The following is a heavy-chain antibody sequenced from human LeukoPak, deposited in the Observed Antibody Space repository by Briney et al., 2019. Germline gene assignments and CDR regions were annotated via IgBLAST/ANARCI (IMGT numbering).Heavy chain of an antibody. J-gene: IGHJ4*02. CDR2: IKSKTDGGTT. V-gene: IGHV3-15*01. CDR1: GFTFSNAW. CDR3: TSKPMDYYGSGSLDY. D-gene: IGHD3-10*01. Sequence: GGSLRLSCAASGFTFSNAWMSWVRQAPGKGLEWVGRIKSKTDGGTTDYAAPVKGRFTISRDDPKNTLYLQMNSLKTEDTAVYYCTSKPMDYYGSGSLDYWGQGTLVTVSS.